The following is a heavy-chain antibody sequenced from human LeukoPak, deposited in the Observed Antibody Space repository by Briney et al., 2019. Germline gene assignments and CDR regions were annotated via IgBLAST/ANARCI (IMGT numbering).Heavy chain of an antibody. CDR1: GYSISTDW. J-gene: IGHJ5*02. CDR2: IYPGDSDT. V-gene: IGHV5-51*01. Sequence: NPGESLKISCKGFGYSISTDWIGCVRQVLGKALELMGIIYPGDSDTRYSPSFQGQVTISADRSTNTAYLQWSSLKASDTAMYYCARRPGTWFDPWGQGTLVTVSS. CDR3: ARRPGTWFDP.